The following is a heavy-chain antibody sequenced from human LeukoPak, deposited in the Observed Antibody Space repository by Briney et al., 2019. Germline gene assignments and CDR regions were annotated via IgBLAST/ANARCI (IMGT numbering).Heavy chain of an antibody. CDR1: GYTFTSYG. V-gene: IGHV1-18*01. CDR2: ISAFDGNT. D-gene: IGHD3-10*01. J-gene: IGHJ4*02. Sequence: GASVKVSCRASGYTFTSYGFTWVRQAPGQGPEWMGWISAFDGNTNSAQKFQGRVTMTTDTSSSTAYMELRSLTSDDTAVYYCARDGYGSGKGFFDYWGQGTPVTVSS. CDR3: ARDGYGSGKGFFDY.